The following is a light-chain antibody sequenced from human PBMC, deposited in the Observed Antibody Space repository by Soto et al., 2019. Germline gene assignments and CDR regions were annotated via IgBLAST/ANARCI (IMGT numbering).Light chain of an antibody. CDR1: HTISSSY. J-gene: IGKJ1*01. Sequence: EIVLTQSPGTLSLSPGERATLSCRASHTISSSYLAWYQQKPGQAPRLLMYGASTRATGIPDRCSGSGSGTDFTLTISRLEPEDFAVYYCHQYDSSPRTFGQGTKVDIK. V-gene: IGKV3-20*01. CDR2: GAS. CDR3: HQYDSSPRT.